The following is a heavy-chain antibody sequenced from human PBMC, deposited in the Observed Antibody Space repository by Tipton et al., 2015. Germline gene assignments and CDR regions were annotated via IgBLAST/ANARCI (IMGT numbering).Heavy chain of an antibody. CDR2: IYHGGTT. D-gene: IGHD4-17*01. Sequence: TLSLTCSVSGLSIRSSLWWTWVRQPPGKGLEWIGEIYHGGTTNYNPSLKSRISISEDTSKTQISLNVTSVTAADTAVYYCVRGGADYEAWGHGTLVTVSS. CDR3: VRGGADYEA. CDR1: GLSIRSSLW. J-gene: IGHJ5*01. V-gene: IGHV4-4*02.